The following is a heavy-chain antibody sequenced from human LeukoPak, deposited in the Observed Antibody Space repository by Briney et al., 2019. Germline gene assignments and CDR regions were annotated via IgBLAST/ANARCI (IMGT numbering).Heavy chain of an antibody. V-gene: IGHV3-7*01. Sequence: RAGGSLRLSCVASGFTISSVWMSWVRQAPGKGLEWVANISPDETVKTYVDSVEGRFTISKDNAKNSVYLQMNSLTVEDTAVYYCARDSRWGQGTLVSVSS. CDR2: ISPDETVK. CDR3: ARDSR. CDR1: GFTISSVW. J-gene: IGHJ4*02.